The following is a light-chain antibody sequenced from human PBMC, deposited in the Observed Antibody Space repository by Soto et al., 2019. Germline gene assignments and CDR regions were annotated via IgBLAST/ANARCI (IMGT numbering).Light chain of an antibody. J-gene: IGKJ1*01. Sequence: EVVLTQSPGTLSLSPGDRATLSCRASQSVSQTLSWYQQRPGQAPRRLISGAATRATGIPDRISGSGSGTDFTLTISRLEPEDFAVYYCQQYGGSPRTFGQGTKVELK. CDR3: QQYGGSPRT. CDR1: QSVSQT. V-gene: IGKV3-20*01. CDR2: GAA.